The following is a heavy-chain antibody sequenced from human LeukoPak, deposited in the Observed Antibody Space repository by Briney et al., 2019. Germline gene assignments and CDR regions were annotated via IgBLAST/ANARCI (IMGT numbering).Heavy chain of an antibody. CDR2: ISGSGGST. Sequence: GGSLRLSCAASGFTFSSYAMSWVRQAPGKGLEWVSAISGSGGSTYYADSVKGRFTISRDNSKNTLYLQMNSLRAEDTGVYYCAKDGPHYYGSGSYYNYFYGMDVWGQGTTVTVSS. V-gene: IGHV3-23*01. J-gene: IGHJ6*02. D-gene: IGHD3-10*01. CDR1: GFTFSSYA. CDR3: AKDGPHYYGSGSYYNYFYGMDV.